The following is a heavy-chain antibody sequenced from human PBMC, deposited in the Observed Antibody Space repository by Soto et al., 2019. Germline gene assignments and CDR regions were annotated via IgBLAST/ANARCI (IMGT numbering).Heavy chain of an antibody. D-gene: IGHD3-22*01. CDR1: GYSFTSYW. Sequence: AGESLKISCKGSGYSFTSYWIGWVRQMPGKGLEWMGIIYPGDSDTRYSPSFQGQVTISADKSISTAYLQWSSLKASDTAMYYCARHAYDSSGINAFDIWGQGTMVTVSS. J-gene: IGHJ3*02. CDR3: ARHAYDSSGINAFDI. V-gene: IGHV5-51*01. CDR2: IYPGDSDT.